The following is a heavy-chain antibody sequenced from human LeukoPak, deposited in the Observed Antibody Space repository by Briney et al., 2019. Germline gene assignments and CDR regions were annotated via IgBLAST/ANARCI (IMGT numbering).Heavy chain of an antibody. CDR1: GYTLTELS. CDR3: ATVFLGYCSSTSCPRWFDP. CDR2: FDPEDGET. J-gene: IGHJ5*02. Sequence: GASVKVSCKVSGYTLTELSMHWVRQAPRKGLEWMGGFDPEDGETIYAQKFQGRVTVTEDTSTDTAYMELSSLRSEDTAVYYCATVFLGYCSSTSCPRWFDPWGQGTLVTVSS. D-gene: IGHD2-2*01. V-gene: IGHV1-24*01.